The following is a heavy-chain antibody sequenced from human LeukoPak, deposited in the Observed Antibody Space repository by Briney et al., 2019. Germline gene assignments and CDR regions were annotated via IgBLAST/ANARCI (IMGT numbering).Heavy chain of an antibody. CDR2: IKQDGNEK. CDR1: GFTFTNYW. V-gene: IGHV3-7*01. D-gene: IGHD3-16*02. Sequence: PGGSLRLSCAASGFTFTNYWMSWVRQAPGTGLEWVANIKQDGNEKYYVDSVRGRFTITRDNAKNSLYLQMNSLRVEDTAVYYCARAHHRRVYDFVWGTYPYWGQGTLVTVSS. J-gene: IGHJ4*02. CDR3: ARAHHRRVYDFVWGTYPY.